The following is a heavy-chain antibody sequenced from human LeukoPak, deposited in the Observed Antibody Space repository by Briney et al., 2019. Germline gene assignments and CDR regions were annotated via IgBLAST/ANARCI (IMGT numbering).Heavy chain of an antibody. V-gene: IGHV4-38-2*02. J-gene: IGHJ4*02. Sequence: PSETLSLTCTVSGYSITSAYYWGWIRQPPGKGLEWIGSFFLKGSTYYNPSLKSRVTISVDTSKNQFSLKLSSVTAADTAVYYCARHRSGWLQSSFDYWGQGTLVTVSS. CDR3: ARHRSGWLQSSFDY. D-gene: IGHD5-24*01. CDR1: GYSITSAYY. CDR2: FFLKGST.